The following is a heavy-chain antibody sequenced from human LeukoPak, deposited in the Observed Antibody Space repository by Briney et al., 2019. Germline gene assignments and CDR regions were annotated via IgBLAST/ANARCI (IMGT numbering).Heavy chain of an antibody. CDR1: GGSFSGYY. CDR2: INHSGST. D-gene: IGHD6-6*01. CDR3: ATTSIAARPHFDY. J-gene: IGHJ4*02. Sequence: SETLSLTCAVYGGSFSGYYWSWTRQPPGKGLEWIGEINHSGSTNYNPSLKSRVTISVDTSKNQFSLKLSSVTAADTAVYYCATTSIAARPHFDYWGQGTLVTVSS. V-gene: IGHV4-34*01.